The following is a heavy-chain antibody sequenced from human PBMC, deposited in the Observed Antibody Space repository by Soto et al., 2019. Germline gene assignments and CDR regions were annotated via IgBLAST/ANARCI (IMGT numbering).Heavy chain of an antibody. CDR3: AHSLIVYYYYSSGSNWFYS. CDR2: IYWDDDK. V-gene: IGHV2-5*02. Sequence: SGPTLVNPTQTLTLTCTFSGFSLSTSGVGVGWIRQPPGKALEWLALIYWDDDKRYSPSLKSRLTITKDTSKNQVVLTMTNMDPVDTATYYCAHSLIVYYYYSSGSNWFYSWGKGSPVPVSS. D-gene: IGHD3-22*01. J-gene: IGHJ5*01. CDR1: GFSLSTSGVG.